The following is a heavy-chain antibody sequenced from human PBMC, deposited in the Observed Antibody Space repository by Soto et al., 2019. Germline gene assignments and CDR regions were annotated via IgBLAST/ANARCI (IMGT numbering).Heavy chain of an antibody. D-gene: IGHD2-15*01. V-gene: IGHV1-3*01. CDR3: ARDPDGGSCLDY. CDR1: GYTFTSYA. CDR2: INAGNGNT. J-gene: IGHJ4*02. Sequence: QVQLVQSGAEVKKPGASVKVSCKASGYTFTSYAMDWVRQAPGQRLEWMGWINAGNGNTKYSQKFQGRVTITRDTSASPAYMELSSMRSEDTAVYYCARDPDGGSCLDYWGQGTLVSVSS.